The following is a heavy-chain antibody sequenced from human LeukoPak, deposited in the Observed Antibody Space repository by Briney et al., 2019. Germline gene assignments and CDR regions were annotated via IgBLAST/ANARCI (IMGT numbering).Heavy chain of an antibody. Sequence: PGGSLRLSCAASGFTFSSYSMNWVRQAPGKGLEWVSSISSSSSYIYYADSVKGRFTISRDNAKNSLYQQMNSLRAEDTAVYYCARVWGSGWPLDYWGQGTLVTVSS. J-gene: IGHJ4*02. D-gene: IGHD6-19*01. CDR1: GFTFSSYS. CDR3: ARVWGSGWPLDY. CDR2: ISSSSSYI. V-gene: IGHV3-21*01.